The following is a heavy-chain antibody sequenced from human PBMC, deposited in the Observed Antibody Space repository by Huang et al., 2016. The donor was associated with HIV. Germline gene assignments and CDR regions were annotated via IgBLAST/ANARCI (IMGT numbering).Heavy chain of an antibody. D-gene: IGHD3-3*01. J-gene: IGHJ6*03. Sequence: QVELQQWGAGLLKPSETLSLSCAVYGGSLSGFFWTWIRQAPGKGLELIGEINQSKGTNYNPSLKSRVTISLDMSKNQFSLKLTSVTAADTAVYYCTRGPVYSTPLSGYYYYMDVWGKGTTVTVSS. V-gene: IGHV4-34*02. CDR1: GGSLSGFF. CDR2: INQSKGT. CDR3: TRGPVYSTPLSGYYYYMDV.